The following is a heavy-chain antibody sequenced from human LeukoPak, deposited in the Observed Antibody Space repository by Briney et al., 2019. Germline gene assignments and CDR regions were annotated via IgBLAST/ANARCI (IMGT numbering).Heavy chain of an antibody. J-gene: IGHJ4*02. CDR2: IYYSEST. CDR3: ARSSPYYYDSSGYWFDY. Sequence: SPSETLSLTCTVSGGSMSSSSYYWGWIRQPPGKGLEWIGSIYYSESTYQNPSLKSRVTISVDTSKNQFSLKLSSVTAADTAVYYCARSSPYYYDSSGYWFDYWGQGTLVTVSS. CDR1: GGSMSSSSYY. V-gene: IGHV4-39*07. D-gene: IGHD3-22*01.